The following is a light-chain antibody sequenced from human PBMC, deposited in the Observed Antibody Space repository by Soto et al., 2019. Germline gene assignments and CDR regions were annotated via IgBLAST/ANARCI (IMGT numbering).Light chain of an antibody. CDR3: QQYSDLPYT. V-gene: IGKV3-20*01. Sequence: EIVLTQSPGTLSLSPRERATLSCRASQSVSSRNLAWYQQKPGQAPRLLIYGASSRATGIPDRFSGSGSVTDFTLTINRLDPEDFAVYYCQQYSDLPYTFGQGTKLEVK. CDR1: QSVSSRN. J-gene: IGKJ2*01. CDR2: GAS.